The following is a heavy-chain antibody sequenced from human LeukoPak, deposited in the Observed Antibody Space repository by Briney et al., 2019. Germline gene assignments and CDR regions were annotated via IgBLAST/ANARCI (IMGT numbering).Heavy chain of an antibody. D-gene: IGHD4-17*01. J-gene: IGHJ6*03. V-gene: IGHV3-23*01. CDR1: GFTFSSYA. CDR3: AREGFYGDYSYYMDV. CDR2: ISGSGGST. Sequence: GGSLRLSCAASGFTFSSYAMSWVRQAPGKGLEWVSAISGSGGSTYYADSVKGRFTISRDNAKNSLYLQMNSLRAEDTALYYCAREGFYGDYSYYMDVWGKGTTVTVCS.